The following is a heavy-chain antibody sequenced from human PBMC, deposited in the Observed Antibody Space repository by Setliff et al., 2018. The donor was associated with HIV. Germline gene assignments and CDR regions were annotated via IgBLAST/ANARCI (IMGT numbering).Heavy chain of an antibody. CDR3: ARHYDSSGYGDYFDD. Sequence: KPSETLSLTCTVSGASISGSYWIWIRQPPGKGLEWIGYMSLTRDTKYNPSLNSRVTTSIDTSKNQFSLELRSVTAADTAVYYCARHYDSSGYGDYFDDWGRGILVTSPQ. CDR1: GASISGSY. CDR2: MSLTRDT. V-gene: IGHV4-59*08. D-gene: IGHD3-22*01. J-gene: IGHJ4*02.